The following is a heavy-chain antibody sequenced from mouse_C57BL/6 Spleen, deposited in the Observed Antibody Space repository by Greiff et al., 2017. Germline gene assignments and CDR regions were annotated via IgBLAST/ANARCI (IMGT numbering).Heavy chain of an antibody. Sequence: QVQLQQPGAELVKPGASVKLSCTASGYTFTSYWMHWVKQRPGQGLEWIGMIHTNSGSTNYNEKFKSKATLTVDKSCSTAYMQLSSLTSEDSAVYYCARDTTVYYFDYWGQGTTLTVSS. V-gene: IGHV1-64*01. J-gene: IGHJ2*01. CDR3: ARDTTVYYFDY. CDR1: GYTFTSYW. D-gene: IGHD1-1*01. CDR2: IHTNSGST.